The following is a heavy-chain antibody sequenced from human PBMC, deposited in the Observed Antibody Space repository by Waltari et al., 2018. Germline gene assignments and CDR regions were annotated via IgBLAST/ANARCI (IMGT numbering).Heavy chain of an antibody. Sequence: EVQLVESGGGLVQPGRSLRLSCAASGFTFDDYAMHWVRQAPGKGLEWVSGISWNSGSIGYADSVKGRFTISRDNAKNSLYLQMNSLRAEDTALYYGAKDRSDGSSGWYGELGFDYWGQGTLVTVSS. CDR2: ISWNSGSI. D-gene: IGHD6-19*01. CDR1: GFTFDDYA. V-gene: IGHV3-9*01. J-gene: IGHJ4*02. CDR3: AKDRSDGSSGWYGELGFDY.